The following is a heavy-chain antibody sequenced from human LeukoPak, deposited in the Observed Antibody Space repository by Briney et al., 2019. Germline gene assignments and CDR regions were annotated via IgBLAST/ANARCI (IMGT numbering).Heavy chain of an antibody. CDR1: GFTLTFSNDA. CDR2: ISGSATST. Sequence: PGGSLRLPCAASGFTLTFSNDAMSWVCQAPGKGLEWVSVISGSATSTYYADSVKGRFTISRDNSKNTANLQMNSLRAEDTAVYYCARILTISYGSGSYYPGAFDMWGQGTMVTVSS. D-gene: IGHD3-10*01. J-gene: IGHJ3*02. CDR3: ARILTISYGSGSYYPGAFDM. V-gene: IGHV3-23*01.